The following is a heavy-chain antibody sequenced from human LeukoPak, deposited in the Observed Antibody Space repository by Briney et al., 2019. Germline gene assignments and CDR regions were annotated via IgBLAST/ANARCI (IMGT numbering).Heavy chain of an antibody. D-gene: IGHD1-26*01. CDR2: ISSNGAST. CDR1: GFTFSSYA. V-gene: IGHV3-64*01. Sequence: GGSLRLSCAASGFTFSSYAMQWVRQAQGKGLEYVSAISSNGASTYYATSVKGRFPIPRHNSNNPLYLQLGSLRAEDMAVYYCATVGAQIYWGQGTLLTVSS. J-gene: IGHJ4*02. CDR3: ATVGAQIY.